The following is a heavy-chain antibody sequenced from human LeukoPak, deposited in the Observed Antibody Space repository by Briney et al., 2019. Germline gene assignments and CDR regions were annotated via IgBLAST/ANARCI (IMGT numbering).Heavy chain of an antibody. Sequence: GGSLRLSCAASGFTFNNYYMTWIRQAPGKGLEWVSYISGSGTAYYAESVKGRFTISRDNAENSLYLQMSSLRADDTAVYYCARDTGVSSSGNSGAFDIWGQGTMVTVSS. J-gene: IGHJ3*02. CDR1: GFTFNNYY. CDR3: ARDTGVSSSGNSGAFDI. D-gene: IGHD4-23*01. V-gene: IGHV3-11*04. CDR2: ISGSGTA.